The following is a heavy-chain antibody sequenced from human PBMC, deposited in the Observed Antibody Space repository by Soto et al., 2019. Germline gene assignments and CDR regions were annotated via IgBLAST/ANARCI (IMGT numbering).Heavy chain of an antibody. D-gene: IGHD6-13*01. CDR3: ARGAPRIAAAPGWFDP. J-gene: IGHJ5*02. V-gene: IGHV4-59*01. Sequence: SETLSLTCTVSGGSISSYYWSWIRQPPGKGLEWIGYIYYSGSTNYNPSLKSRVTISVDTSKNQFSLKLSSVTAADTAVYYCARGAPRIAAAPGWFDPWGQGTLVTFSS. CDR1: GGSISSYY. CDR2: IYYSGST.